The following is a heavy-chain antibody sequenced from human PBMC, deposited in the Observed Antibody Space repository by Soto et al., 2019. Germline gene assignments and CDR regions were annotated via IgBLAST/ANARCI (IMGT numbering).Heavy chain of an antibody. J-gene: IGHJ6*02. Sequence: GGSLRLSCAASGFTFSSYAMHWVRQAPGKGLEWVAVISYDGSNKYYADSVKGRFTISRDNSKNTLYLQMNSLRAEDTAVYYCARAEGVVAGPRYYYGMDVWGQGTTVTVSS. CDR3: ARAEGVVAGPRYYYGMDV. V-gene: IGHV3-30-3*01. CDR2: ISYDGSNK. CDR1: GFTFSSYA. D-gene: IGHD2-15*01.